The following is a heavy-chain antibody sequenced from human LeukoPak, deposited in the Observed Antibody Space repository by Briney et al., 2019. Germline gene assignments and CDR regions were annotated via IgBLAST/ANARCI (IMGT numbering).Heavy chain of an antibody. D-gene: IGHD4-11*01. CDR1: GGSIRSGGYY. J-gene: IGHJ4*02. CDR3: ARYSIRYYFDY. Sequence: PSETLSLTCTVSGGSIRSGGYYWSWIRQHPGKGLEWIGYIYYSGSTYYNPFLKSRVTISVDTSKDQFSLKLSSVTAADTAVYYCARYSIRYYFDYWGQGTLVTVSS. V-gene: IGHV4-31*03. CDR2: IYYSGST.